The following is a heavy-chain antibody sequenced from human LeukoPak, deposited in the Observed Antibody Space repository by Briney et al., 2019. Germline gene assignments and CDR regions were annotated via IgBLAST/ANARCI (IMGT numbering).Heavy chain of an antibody. CDR2: IYYSGST. D-gene: IGHD3-3*01. Sequence: SETLSLTCTVSGGSISSSSYYWGWIRQPPGKGLEWIGSIYYSGSTYYNPSLKSRVTISVDTSKNQFSLKLSSVTAADTAVYYCARGVMGYDFWSGENWFDPWGQGTLVTVSS. CDR3: ARGVMGYDFWSGENWFDP. J-gene: IGHJ5*02. V-gene: IGHV4-39*07. CDR1: GGSISSSSYY.